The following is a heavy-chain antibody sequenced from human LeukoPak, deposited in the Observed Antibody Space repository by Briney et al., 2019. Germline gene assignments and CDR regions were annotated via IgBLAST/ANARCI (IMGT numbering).Heavy chain of an antibody. J-gene: IGHJ4*02. V-gene: IGHV4-39*01. D-gene: IGHD5-24*01. CDR2: LHYRETP. CDR3: SRGDDSYKQGNF. Sequence: SPAETLTLTCSVSDDSISTNSYYWTWIRQPPGKALEWVATLHYRETPYYSPSLSSRISIFVDTSKRQFSLQVRSVTASDTAMYYCSRGDDSYKQGNFWGQGTLVTVSS. CDR1: DDSISTNSYY.